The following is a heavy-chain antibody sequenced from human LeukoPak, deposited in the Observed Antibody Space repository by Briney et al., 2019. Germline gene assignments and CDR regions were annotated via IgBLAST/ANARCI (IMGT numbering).Heavy chain of an antibody. J-gene: IGHJ4*02. CDR2: IYHSGST. V-gene: IGHV4-4*02. D-gene: IGHD6-13*01. CDR3: ARVVAAAAIDY. CDR1: GGSISSNKW. Sequence: PSGTLSLTCTVSGGSISSNKWWSWVRQTPGEGLQWIGEIYHSGSTNYNPSLKSRVTISVDKSKNQFSLKLSSVTAADTAVYYCARVVAAAAIDYWGQGTLVTVSS.